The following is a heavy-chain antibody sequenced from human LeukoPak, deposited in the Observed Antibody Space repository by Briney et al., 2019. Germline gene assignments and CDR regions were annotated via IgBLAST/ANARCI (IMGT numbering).Heavy chain of an antibody. Sequence: GASVKVSCKASGYTFTSYGISWVRQAPGQGLEWMGWISAYNGNTNYAQKLQGRVTMTTDTSTSTAYMELSSLRSEDTAVYYCERPGTTYYYDSSGYYYHPRSRLDAFDIWGQGTMVTVSS. CDR2: ISAYNGNT. CDR3: ERPGTTYYYDSSGYYYHPRSRLDAFDI. D-gene: IGHD3-22*01. CDR1: GYTFTSYG. V-gene: IGHV1-18*01. J-gene: IGHJ3*02.